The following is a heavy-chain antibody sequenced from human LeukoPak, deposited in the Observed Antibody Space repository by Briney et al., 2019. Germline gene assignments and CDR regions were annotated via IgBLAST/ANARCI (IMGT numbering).Heavy chain of an antibody. CDR2: IYDSGST. D-gene: IGHD1-1*01. CDR1: GGSISSNF. CDR3: ARAKPNWSPPDY. Sequence: PSETLSLTCTVSGGSISSNFWSWIRQPPGKGLEWIGYIYDSGSTSYNPSLKSRATISEDTSQNQFSLKLDSVTAADTAVYYCARAKPNWSPPDYWGQRTLVTVSS. V-gene: IGHV4-59*08. J-gene: IGHJ4*02.